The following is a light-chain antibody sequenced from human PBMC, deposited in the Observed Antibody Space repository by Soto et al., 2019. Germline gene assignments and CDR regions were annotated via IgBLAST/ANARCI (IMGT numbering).Light chain of an antibody. J-gene: IGKJ4*01. Sequence: DIVMTQSPDSLAVSLGERATINCKSSQIVLDRSNNQDYLAWYQQKPGQPPKLLIYWASTRESGVPDRFTGSGPGTDFTLTISSLQAEDVAIYYCQQYYSTPLSFGGGTKVDIK. CDR3: QQYYSTPLS. V-gene: IGKV4-1*01. CDR2: WAS. CDR1: QIVLDRSNNQDY.